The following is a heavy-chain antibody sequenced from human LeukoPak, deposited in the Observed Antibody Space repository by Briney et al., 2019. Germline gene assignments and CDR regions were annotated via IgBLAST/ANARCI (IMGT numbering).Heavy chain of an antibody. V-gene: IGHV3-23*01. CDR1: GFTFSNYA. J-gene: IGHJ4*02. Sequence: GGSLRLSCAASGFTFSNYAMSWVRQAPGKGLEWVSGISGSGGSTYYADSVKGRFAISRDNSKNTLYLQMNSLRAEDTAVYYCARDGYYDSSGSPFPDYWGQGTLVTVSS. CDR3: ARDGYYDSSGSPFPDY. D-gene: IGHD3-22*01. CDR2: ISGSGGST.